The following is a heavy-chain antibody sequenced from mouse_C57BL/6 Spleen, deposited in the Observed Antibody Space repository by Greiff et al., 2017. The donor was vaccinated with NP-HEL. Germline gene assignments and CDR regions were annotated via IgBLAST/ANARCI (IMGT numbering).Heavy chain of an antibody. CDR1: GYAFSSYW. CDR2: IYPGDGDT. V-gene: IGHV1-80*01. D-gene: IGHD2-5*01. J-gene: IGHJ3*01. CDR3: AREGSNYEFAY. Sequence: VQLQQSGAELVKPGASVKISCKASGYAFSSYWMNWVKQRPGKGLEWIGQIYPGDGDTNYNGKFKGKATLTADKPSSTAYMQLSSLTSEDSAVYFCAREGSNYEFAYWGQGTLVTVSA.